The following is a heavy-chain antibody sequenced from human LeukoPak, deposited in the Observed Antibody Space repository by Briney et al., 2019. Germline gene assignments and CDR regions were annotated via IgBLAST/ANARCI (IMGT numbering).Heavy chain of an antibody. J-gene: IGHJ4*02. D-gene: IGHD2-8*01. Sequence: PGGSLRLSCAASGFTFSDYYMSWIRQAPGKGLEWVSYISSSGSTIYYADSVKGRFTISRDNSKNTLHLQMNSLRAEDTAVYYCAKDHIVLMFHYFDYWGQGTLVTVSS. CDR2: ISSSGSTI. CDR3: AKDHIVLMFHYFDY. V-gene: IGHV3-11*01. CDR1: GFTFSDYY.